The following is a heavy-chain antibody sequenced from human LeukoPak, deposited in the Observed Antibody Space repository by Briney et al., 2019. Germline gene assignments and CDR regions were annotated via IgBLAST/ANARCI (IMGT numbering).Heavy chain of an antibody. CDR2: ISGIGGST. Sequence: GGSLRLSCAASGFTFSSYAMSWVRQAPGKGLEWVSAISGIGGSTYYADSVKGRFTISRDNSKNTLYLQMNSLRAEDTAVYYCAKGSSWDHVEGVVYWGQGTLVTVSS. CDR3: AKGSSWDHVEGVVY. D-gene: IGHD6-13*01. J-gene: IGHJ4*02. CDR1: GFTFSSYA. V-gene: IGHV3-23*01.